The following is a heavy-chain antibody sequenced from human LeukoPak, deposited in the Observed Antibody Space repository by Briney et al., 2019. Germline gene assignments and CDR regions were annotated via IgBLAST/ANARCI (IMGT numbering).Heavy chain of an antibody. CDR1: GFTFSSHA. Sequence: GGSLRLSCAASGFTFSSHAMSWVRQAPGEGLEWVSAFIAGGINTYYADSVKGRFTISRDNSKNTLYLQMNSLRAEDTAVYYCAKDRGIISDYWGQGILVTVSS. J-gene: IGHJ4*02. D-gene: IGHD3-10*01. V-gene: IGHV3-23*01. CDR2: FIAGGINT. CDR3: AKDRGIISDY.